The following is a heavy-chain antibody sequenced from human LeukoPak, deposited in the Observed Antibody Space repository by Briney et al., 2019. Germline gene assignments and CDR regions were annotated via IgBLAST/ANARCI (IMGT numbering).Heavy chain of an antibody. CDR2: FYTSGSP. V-gene: IGHV4-4*07. CDR1: GGSISSYF. J-gene: IGHJ6*03. CDR3: AREALIEGFYYYMDV. D-gene: IGHD3-22*01. Sequence: SETLSLTCTVSGGSISSYFCSWIRQPAGQGLEWIGRFYTSGSPTYNPSLKSRASMSLDTSKNQFSLKLNSVTAADTAVYYCAREALIEGFYYYMDVWGKGTTVTVSS.